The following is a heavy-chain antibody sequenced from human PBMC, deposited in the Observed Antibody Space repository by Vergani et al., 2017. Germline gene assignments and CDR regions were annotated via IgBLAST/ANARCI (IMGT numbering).Heavy chain of an antibody. CDR3: ASAVDYCASYDHYYYYYYMDV. D-gene: IGHD1-26*01. V-gene: IGHV1-69*01. J-gene: IGHJ6*03. Sequence: QVQLVQSGAEVKKPGSSVKVSCKASGGTFSSYAISWVRQAPGQGLEWMGGIIPIFGTANYAQKFQGRVTITADESTSTAYMELSSLRSEDTGVYYCASAVDYCASYDHYYYYYYMDVWGKGTTVTVSS. CDR1: GGTFSSYA. CDR2: IIPIFGTA.